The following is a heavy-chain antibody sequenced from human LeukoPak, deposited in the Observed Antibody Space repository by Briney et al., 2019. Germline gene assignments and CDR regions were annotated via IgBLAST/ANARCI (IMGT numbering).Heavy chain of an antibody. J-gene: IGHJ6*02. CDR3: AREVVIFPDYYYYGMDV. CDR2: ISYDGSNK. CDR1: GFTFSSYA. Sequence: PGGSLRLSCAASGFTFSSYAMHWVRQAPGKGLEWVAVISYDGSNKYYADSVKGRFTISRDNSKNTLYLQMNSLRAEDTAVYYCAREVVIFPDYYYYGMDVWGPGTTVTVSS. D-gene: IGHD3-9*01. V-gene: IGHV3-30*04.